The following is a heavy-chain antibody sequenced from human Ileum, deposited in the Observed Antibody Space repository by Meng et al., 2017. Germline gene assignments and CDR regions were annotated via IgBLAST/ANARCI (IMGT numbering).Heavy chain of an antibody. CDR2: IYYDGSS. CDR1: NVSLTNVNNY. J-gene: IGHJ4*02. Sequence: QVQLQDSGPGLVKPSQTLSLTCSLSNVSLTNVNNYWNWIRQAPGQALEHIGYIYYDGSSYATPSLKSRVTMSIDTSTNQFSLRLDSVTAADTAVYYCAREFYVDTAMVIDSWGPGALVTVSS. CDR3: AREFYVDTAMVIDS. D-gene: IGHD5-18*01. V-gene: IGHV4-30-4*01.